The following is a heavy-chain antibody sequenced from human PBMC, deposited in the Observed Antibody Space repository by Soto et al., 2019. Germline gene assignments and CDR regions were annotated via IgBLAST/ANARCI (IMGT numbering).Heavy chain of an antibody. J-gene: IGHJ5*02. CDR3: ARHFAKYGLNWCKP. D-gene: IGHD2-2*01. CDR1: GGSMSSSSDY. Sequence: VALSVPCAVSGGSMSSSSDYWGWIRRPPWKGLEWIGSFYYSGSTYYNPSLKSRVTLSVDTSKNQFSLKLSYVTAAHTAVHYCARHFAKYGLNWCKPWGQRNRVT. CDR2: FYYSGST. V-gene: IGHV4-39*01.